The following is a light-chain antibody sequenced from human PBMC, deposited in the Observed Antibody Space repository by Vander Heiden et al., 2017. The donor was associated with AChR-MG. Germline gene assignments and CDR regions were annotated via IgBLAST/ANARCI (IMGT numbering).Light chain of an antibody. CDR1: SSNIGSNY. CDR3: AAWDDSLSVVV. CDR2: RNN. J-gene: IGLJ3*02. Sequence: QSVLTQPPSASGTPGQRVSISWSGSSSNIGSNYVYWYQQLPGTAPKLLIYRNNQRPSGVPDRLSGSKSDTSASLAISRLRSEDEADYYCAAWDDSLSVVVFGGGTKLTVL. V-gene: IGLV1-47*01.